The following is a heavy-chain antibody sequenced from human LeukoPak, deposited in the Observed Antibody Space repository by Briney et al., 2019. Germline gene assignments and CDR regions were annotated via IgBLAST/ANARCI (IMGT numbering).Heavy chain of an antibody. Sequence: ASVEVSCKASGYTFTSYGISWVRQAPGQGLEWMGWISAYNGNTNYAQKLQGRVTMTTDTSTSTAYMELRSLRSDDTAVYYCARSVQRSSSWRIDYWGQGTLVTVSS. D-gene: IGHD6-13*01. CDR2: ISAYNGNT. V-gene: IGHV1-18*01. J-gene: IGHJ4*02. CDR1: GYTFTSYG. CDR3: ARSVQRSSSWRIDY.